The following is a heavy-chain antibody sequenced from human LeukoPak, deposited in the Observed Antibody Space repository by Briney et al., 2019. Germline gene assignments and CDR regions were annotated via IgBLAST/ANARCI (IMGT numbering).Heavy chain of an antibody. D-gene: IGHD1-1*01. V-gene: IGHV4-30-4*08. J-gene: IGHJ5*02. Sequence: SQTLSLTCTVSGGSISSGDYYWSGIRQPPRKGLEWIGYIYYSGSTYYNPSLKSRVTISVDTSKNQFSLKLSSVTAADTAVYYCARDRGTGTRFDPWGQGTLLTVSS. CDR2: IYYSGST. CDR1: GGSISSGDYY. CDR3: ARDRGTGTRFDP.